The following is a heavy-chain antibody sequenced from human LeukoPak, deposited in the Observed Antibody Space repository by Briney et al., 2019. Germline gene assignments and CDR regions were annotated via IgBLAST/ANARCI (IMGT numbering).Heavy chain of an antibody. J-gene: IGHJ4*02. CDR1: GFTFSGYW. D-gene: IGHD3-22*01. V-gene: IGHV3-74*01. CDR3: ARGLFNYDNSGLNY. CDR2: INTDGSST. Sequence: GGSLRLSCAASGFTFSGYWMHWVRQVPGKGLVWVSRINTDGSSTSYADSVKGRFTISRDNAKNTLYLQMNSLRAEDTAVYYCARGLFNYDNSGLNYWGQGTRVTVSS.